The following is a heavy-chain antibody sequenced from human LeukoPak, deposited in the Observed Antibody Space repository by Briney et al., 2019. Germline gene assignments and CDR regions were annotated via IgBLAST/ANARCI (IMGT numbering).Heavy chain of an antibody. V-gene: IGHV3-30*18. CDR1: GFTFGSYG. J-gene: IGHJ4*02. Sequence: GRSLRLSCAASGFTFGSYGMHWVRQAPGKGLEWVAVISYDGSNKYYADSVKGRFTISRDNSKNTLYLQMNSLRAEDTAVYYCAKLVGDSSFRGAVIDYWGQGTLVTVSS. D-gene: IGHD6-6*01. CDR3: AKLVGDSSFRGAVIDY. CDR2: ISYDGSNK.